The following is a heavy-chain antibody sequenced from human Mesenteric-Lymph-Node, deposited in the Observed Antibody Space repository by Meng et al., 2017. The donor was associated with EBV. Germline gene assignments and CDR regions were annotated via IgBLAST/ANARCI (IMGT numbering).Heavy chain of an antibody. CDR1: GYNFNNYG. V-gene: IGHV1-18*01. J-gene: IGHJ4*02. CDR3: AKDGVEPVAAY. D-gene: IGHD6-19*01. CDR2: ITSYNGNT. Sequence: QFQLVQSGGEVKKPGASVKVSCKTSGYNFNNYGINWVRQAPGQGLEWMGWITSYNGNTNYAQKIKGRVTFTTDTSTSTAYMELRSLRSDDTAVYYCAKDGVEPVAAYWGQGTLVTVSS.